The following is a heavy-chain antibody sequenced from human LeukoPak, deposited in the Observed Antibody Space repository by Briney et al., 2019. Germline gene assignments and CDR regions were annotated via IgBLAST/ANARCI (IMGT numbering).Heavy chain of an antibody. CDR3: ARGVGATSPIDY. D-gene: IGHD1-26*01. Sequence: SVKVSCKASGGTFSSYAISWVRQAPGQGLEWMGGIIPIFGTANYAQKFQGRVTITADESTSTAYMELSSLRSGDTAVYYCARGVGATSPIDYWGQGTLVTVSS. J-gene: IGHJ4*02. CDR2: IIPIFGTA. CDR1: GGTFSSYA. V-gene: IGHV1-69*13.